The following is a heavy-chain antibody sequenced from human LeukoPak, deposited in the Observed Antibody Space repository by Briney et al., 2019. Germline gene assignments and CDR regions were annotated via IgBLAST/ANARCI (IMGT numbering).Heavy chain of an antibody. CDR3: ARGSYSSSWYPFDY. V-gene: IGHV4-39*01. D-gene: IGHD6-13*01. J-gene: IGHJ4*02. Sequence: SETLSLTCTVSGGSISSTTYYWAWIRQPPGKGLEWIGSIYKTGSTNYSPSLKSRVFISVDTSNNQFSLKLNSVTAADTAVYYCARGSYSSSWYPFDYWGQGTLVTVSS. CDR2: IYKTGST. CDR1: GGSISSTTYY.